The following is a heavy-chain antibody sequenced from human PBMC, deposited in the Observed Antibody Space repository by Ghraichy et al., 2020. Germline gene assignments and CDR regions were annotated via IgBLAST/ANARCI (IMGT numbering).Heavy chain of an antibody. CDR2: IYYSGST. Sequence: SETLSLTCTVSGGSISSYYWSWIRQPPGKGLEWIGYIYYSGSTNYNPSLKSRVTISVDTSKNQFSLKLSSVTAADTAVYYCARQPRRRQYYYGSGSYYRSDAFDLWGQGTMLTVSS. CDR1: GGSISSYY. V-gene: IGHV4-59*08. J-gene: IGHJ3*01. D-gene: IGHD3-10*01. CDR3: ARQPRRRQYYYGSGSYYRSDAFDL.